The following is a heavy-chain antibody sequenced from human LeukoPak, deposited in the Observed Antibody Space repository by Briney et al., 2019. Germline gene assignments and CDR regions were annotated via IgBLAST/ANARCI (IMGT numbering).Heavy chain of an antibody. Sequence: GASVKVSRKASGYTFTSYAMHWVRQAPGQRLEWMGWINAGNGNTKYSQEFQGRVTITRDTSASTAYMELSSLRSEDMAVYYCARGWPGSYNWFDPWGQGTLVTVSS. D-gene: IGHD6-6*01. V-gene: IGHV1-3*03. J-gene: IGHJ5*02. CDR2: INAGNGNT. CDR3: ARGWPGSYNWFDP. CDR1: GYTFTSYA.